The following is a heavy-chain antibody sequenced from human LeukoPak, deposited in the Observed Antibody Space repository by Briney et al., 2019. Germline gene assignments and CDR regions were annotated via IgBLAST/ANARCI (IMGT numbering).Heavy chain of an antibody. D-gene: IGHD5-24*01. J-gene: IGHJ4*02. CDR3: ARLRLQWGLDY. CDR1: GGSISSYY. V-gene: IGHV4-59*05. Sequence: SETLSLTCTVSGGSISSYYWSWIRQPPGKGPEWIGSIYYSGNTYYNPSLKSRVTISVDTSKNQFSLKLNSVTAADTAVYYCARLRLQWGLDYWGQGTLVTVSS. CDR2: IYYSGNT.